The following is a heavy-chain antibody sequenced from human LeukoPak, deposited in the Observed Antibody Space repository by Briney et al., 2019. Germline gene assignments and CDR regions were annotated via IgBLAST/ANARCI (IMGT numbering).Heavy chain of an antibody. CDR1: GGSISSYY. D-gene: IGHD6-13*01. V-gene: IGHV4-59*01. Sequence: SETLSLTCTVSGGSISSYYWSWIRQPPGKGLEWIGYIYYSGSTNYNPSLKSRVTISVDTSKNQFSLKLSSVTAADTAVYYCAREAEYSSSLDYWGQGTLVTVSS. CDR2: IYYSGST. CDR3: AREAEYSSSLDY. J-gene: IGHJ4*02.